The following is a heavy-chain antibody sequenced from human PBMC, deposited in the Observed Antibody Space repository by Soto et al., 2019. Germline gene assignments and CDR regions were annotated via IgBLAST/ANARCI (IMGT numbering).Heavy chain of an antibody. CDR2: INAGNGNT. CDR3: ARTSGYYFYDC. V-gene: IGHV1-3*01. J-gene: IGHJ4*02. D-gene: IGHD3-3*01. CDR1: GYTFTSYS. Sequence: ASLKVSCKASGYTFTSYSMHWVRQAPGQRLEWMGWINAGNGNTKYSQKFQGRVTITRDTSASTAYMELSSLRSEDTAVYYCARTSGYYFYDCWGQGTLVTVSS.